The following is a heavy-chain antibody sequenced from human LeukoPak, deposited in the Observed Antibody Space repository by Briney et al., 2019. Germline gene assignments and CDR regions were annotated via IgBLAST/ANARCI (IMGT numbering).Heavy chain of an antibody. V-gene: IGHV3-15*01. J-gene: IGHJ4*02. CDR1: GFTFSNAW. CDR2: IKSKTDGGTT. CDR3: TTGTWIQLWLADF. D-gene: IGHD5-18*01. Sequence: GGSLRLSCAASGFTFSNAWMSWVRQAPGKGLEWVGHIKSKTDGGTTDYAAPVKGRCTISRDDSKNTLYLQMNSLKIEDTAVYYCTTGTWIQLWLADFWGRGTLVTVSS.